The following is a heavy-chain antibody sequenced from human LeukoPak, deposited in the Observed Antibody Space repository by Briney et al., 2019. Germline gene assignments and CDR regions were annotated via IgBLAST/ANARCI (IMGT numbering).Heavy chain of an antibody. D-gene: IGHD2-15*01. CDR3: ARHPSLSYCRFDP. CDR2: TYYRSKWYD. V-gene: IGHV6-1*01. J-gene: IGHJ5*02. CDR1: GDSVSSNSAA. Sequence: SQTLSLTCAISGDSVSSNSAAWNWIRQSPSRGLEWLGRTYYRSKWYDAYAESVKSRITIKPDTSRNQFSLKLTSVTAADTAVYYCARHPSLSYCRFDPWGQGTLVTVSS.